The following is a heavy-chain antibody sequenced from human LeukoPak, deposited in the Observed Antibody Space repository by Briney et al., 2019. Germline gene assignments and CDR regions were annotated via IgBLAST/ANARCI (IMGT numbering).Heavy chain of an antibody. CDR3: AKAGYDFWSGYFTAYWFDP. CDR1: GFTFSSYA. D-gene: IGHD3-3*01. Sequence: GGPLRLSCAASGFTFSSYAMSWVRQAPGKGLEWVSAISGSGGSTYYADSVKGRFTISRDNSKNTLYLQMNSLRAEDTAVYYCAKAGYDFWSGYFTAYWFDPWGQGTLVTVSS. CDR2: ISGSGGST. J-gene: IGHJ5*02. V-gene: IGHV3-23*01.